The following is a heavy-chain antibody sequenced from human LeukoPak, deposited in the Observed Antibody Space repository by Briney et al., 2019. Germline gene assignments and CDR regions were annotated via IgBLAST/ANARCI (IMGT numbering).Heavy chain of an antibody. V-gene: IGHV3-23*01. CDR1: GFTFSTYA. J-gene: IGHJ4*02. CDR2: ISGSGTST. D-gene: IGHD3-10*01. CDR3: AKDLYYGSGSKFDD. Sequence: GGSLTLSCAASGFTFSTYAMGWVRQPPGKGLEWVAFISGSGTSTYYADSVKGRFTISRDNSKNTLSLQMNSLRVEDTAVYYCAKDLYYGSGSKFDDWGQGTLVTVSS.